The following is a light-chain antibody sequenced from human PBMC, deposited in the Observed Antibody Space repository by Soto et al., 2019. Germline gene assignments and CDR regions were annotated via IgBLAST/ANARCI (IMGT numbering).Light chain of an antibody. Sequence: QSVLTQPPSASGTPGQSVTISCSGSSSNIGSNYVYWYQQLPGTAPKLLIYGNYQRPSGVPDRFSGSKSGTSATLAISGLRSEDEADYFCAAWDDSLSGDFVF. V-gene: IGLV1-47*02. CDR2: GNY. CDR3: AAWDDSLSGDFV. CDR1: SSNIGSNY. J-gene: IGLJ2*01.